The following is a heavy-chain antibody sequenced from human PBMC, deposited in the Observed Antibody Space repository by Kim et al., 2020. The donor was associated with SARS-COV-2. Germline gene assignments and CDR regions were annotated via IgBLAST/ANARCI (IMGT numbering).Heavy chain of an antibody. CDR2: IYYSGST. D-gene: IGHD3-10*02. J-gene: IGHJ2*01. CDR3: ARASKSNYYVSQGHWYFDL. Sequence: SETLSLTCTVSGGSISSSSYYWGWIRQPPGKGLEWIGSIYYSGSTYYNPSLKSRVTISVDTSKNQFSLKLSSVTAADTAVYYCARASKSNYYVSQGHWYFDLWGRGTLVTVSS. CDR1: GGSISSSSYY. V-gene: IGHV4-39*07.